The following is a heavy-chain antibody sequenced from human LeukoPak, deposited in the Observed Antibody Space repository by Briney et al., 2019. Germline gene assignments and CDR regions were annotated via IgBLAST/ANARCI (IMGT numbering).Heavy chain of an antibody. CDR2: IFYSGST. CDR3: ARADSSGYYPSRYFDL. D-gene: IGHD3-22*01. CDR1: GASISGYY. Sequence: SETLSLTCTVSGASISGYYWSWIRQPPGKGLEWIGYIFYSGSTNYNPSLKSRVTISVDTSKNQFSLKLSSVTAADTAVYYCARADSSGYYPSRYFDLWGRGTLVTVSS. J-gene: IGHJ2*01. V-gene: IGHV4-59*12.